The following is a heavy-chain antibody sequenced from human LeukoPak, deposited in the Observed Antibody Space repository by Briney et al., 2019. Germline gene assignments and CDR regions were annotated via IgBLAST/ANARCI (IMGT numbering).Heavy chain of an antibody. CDR2: IYHSGST. D-gene: IGHD6-19*01. V-gene: IGHV4-4*02. CDR3: ARLRGYSSGWSYFDY. Sequence: PSETLSLTCAVSGGSISSSNWWSWVRQPPGKGLEWIGEIYHSGSTNYNPSLKSRVTISVDKSKNQFSLKLSSVTAADTAVYYCARLRGYSSGWSYFDYWGQGTLVTVSS. CDR1: GGSISSSNW. J-gene: IGHJ4*02.